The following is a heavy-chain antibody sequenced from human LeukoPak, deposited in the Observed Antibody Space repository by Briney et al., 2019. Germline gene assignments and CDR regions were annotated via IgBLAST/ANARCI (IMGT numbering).Heavy chain of an antibody. CDR1: GFTFSSYA. CDR2: ISYDGSNK. V-gene: IGHV3-30-3*01. J-gene: IGHJ4*02. D-gene: IGHD3-22*01. Sequence: GGSLRLSCAASGFTFSSYAMHWVRQAPGKGLEWVAVISYDGSNKYYADSVKGRFTISRDNSKNTLYLQMNSLRAEDTAVYYCAKARYDSSGYYIDYWGQGTLATVSS. CDR3: AKARYDSSGYYIDY.